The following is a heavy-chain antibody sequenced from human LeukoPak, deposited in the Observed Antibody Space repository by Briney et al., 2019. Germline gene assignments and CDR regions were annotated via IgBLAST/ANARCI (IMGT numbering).Heavy chain of an antibody. D-gene: IGHD3-22*01. V-gene: IGHV4-61*02. CDR2: ISSSGST. J-gene: IGHJ3*02. CDR3: ARGPYSYDSSGAFDI. CDR1: GDSISSGDYY. Sequence: PSQTLSLTCTVSGDSISSGDYYWSWIRQPAGKGLEWIGRISSSGSTNYNPSLESRVTISVDTSKNQFSLKLSSVTAADTAVYFCARGPYSYDSSGAFDIWGQGTMVTVSS.